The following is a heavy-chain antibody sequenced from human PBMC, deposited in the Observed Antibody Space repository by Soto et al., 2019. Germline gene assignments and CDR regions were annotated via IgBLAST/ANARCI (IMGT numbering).Heavy chain of an antibody. CDR3: ARPGNYGSGSYLYYLDY. J-gene: IGHJ4*02. V-gene: IGHV4-39*01. CDR2: IYYSGST. CDR1: GGSISSSSYY. Sequence: QLQLQESGPGLVKPSETLSLTCTVSGGSISSSSYYWGWIRQPPGKGLEWIGSIYYSGSTYYNPSRRCRVPISVDTSKNQFSLKLSSVTAADTAVCYCARPGNYGSGSYLYYLDYWGQGTLVTVSS. D-gene: IGHD3-10*01.